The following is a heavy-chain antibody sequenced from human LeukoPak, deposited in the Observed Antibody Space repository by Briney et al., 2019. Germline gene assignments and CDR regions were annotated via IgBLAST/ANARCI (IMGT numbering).Heavy chain of an antibody. CDR3: ADTYGN. D-gene: IGHD5-18*01. CDR1: GASVNSDSYY. J-gene: IGHJ4*02. Sequence: TLSLTCTVTGASVNSDSYYWSWIRQPPGQGLEWIGYIFNSGTTYYTPSLRSRVIISLDTSKNQFSLKMSSVTAADTAVYFCADTYGNWGQGTLVTVSS. CDR2: IFNSGTT. V-gene: IGHV4-30-4*08.